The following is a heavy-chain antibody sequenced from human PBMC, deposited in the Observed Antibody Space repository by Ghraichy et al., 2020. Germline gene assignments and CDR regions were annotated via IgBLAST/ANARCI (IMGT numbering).Heavy chain of an antibody. Sequence: SETLSLTCTVSGGSISSSSYYWGWIRQPPGKGLEWIGSIYYSGSTYYNPSLKSRVTISVDTSKNQFSLKLSSVTAADTAVYYCARHNEAADRSFDYWGQGTLVTVSS. J-gene: IGHJ4*02. CDR2: IYYSGST. V-gene: IGHV4-39*01. D-gene: IGHD6-13*01. CDR3: ARHNEAADRSFDY. CDR1: GGSISSSSYY.